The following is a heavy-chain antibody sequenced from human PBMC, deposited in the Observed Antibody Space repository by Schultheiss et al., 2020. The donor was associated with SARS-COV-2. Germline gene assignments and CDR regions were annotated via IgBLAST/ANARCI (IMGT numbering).Heavy chain of an antibody. CDR3: ARGKQYSSSYYYYGMDV. D-gene: IGHD6-6*01. J-gene: IGHJ6*02. V-gene: IGHV3-21*01. CDR1: GFTFSSYS. CDR2: ISSSSSYI. Sequence: GESLKISCAASGFTFSSYSLNWVRQAPGKGLEWVSSISSSSSYIYYADSVKGRFTISRDNAKNSLYLQMNSLRAEDTAVYYCARGKQYSSSYYYYGMDVWGQGTTVTVSS.